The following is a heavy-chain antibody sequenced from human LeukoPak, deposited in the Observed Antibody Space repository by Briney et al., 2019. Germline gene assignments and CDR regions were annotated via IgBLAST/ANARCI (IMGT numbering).Heavy chain of an antibody. CDR3: ARDLGGRWDYFDY. J-gene: IGHJ4*02. V-gene: IGHV4-31*03. CDR2: IYYSGST. D-gene: IGHD3-16*01. Sequence: SQTLSLTCTVSGGSISSGGYYWSWIRQHPGKGLEWIGYIYYSGSTYYNPSLKSRITISVDTSKNQFSLKLSSVTAADTAVYYCARDLGGRWDYFDYWGQGTLVTVSS. CDR1: GGSISSGGYY.